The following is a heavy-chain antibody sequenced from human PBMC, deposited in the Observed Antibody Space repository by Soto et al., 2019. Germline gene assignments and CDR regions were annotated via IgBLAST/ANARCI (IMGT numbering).Heavy chain of an antibody. D-gene: IGHD1-26*01. CDR1: GFTFSSYA. CDR3: AKDYGLIVGATPLDY. CDR2: ISGSGGST. J-gene: IGHJ4*02. V-gene: IGHV3-23*01. Sequence: GGSLRLSCAASGFTFSSYAMSWVRQAPGKGLEWVSAISGSGGSTYYADSVKGRFTISRDNSKNTLYLQMNSLRAEDTAVYYCAKDYGLIVGATPLDYWGQGTLVTVSS.